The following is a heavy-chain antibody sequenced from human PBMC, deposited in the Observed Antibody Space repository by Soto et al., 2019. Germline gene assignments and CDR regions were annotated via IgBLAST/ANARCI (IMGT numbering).Heavy chain of an antibody. V-gene: IGHV3-74*01. J-gene: IGHJ3*02. CDR1: GFTFSSYW. CDR2: INRDGSST. Sequence: EVQLVESGGGLVQPGGSLRVSCAASGFTFSSYWMHWVRQAPGKGLVWVSRINRDGSSTSYADSVKGRFTISRDNAKNTLYLQMTSLRAEDSAVYYCARDQYYYDTSGRSAFDIWGQGTMVTVSS. D-gene: IGHD3-22*01. CDR3: ARDQYYYDTSGRSAFDI.